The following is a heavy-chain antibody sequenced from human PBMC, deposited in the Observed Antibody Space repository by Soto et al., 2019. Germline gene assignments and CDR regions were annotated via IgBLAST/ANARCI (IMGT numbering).Heavy chain of an antibody. J-gene: IGHJ5*02. Sequence: SGPTLVNPTRTLTLTCTFSGFSLSTSGMCVSWIRQPPGKALEWLALIDWDDDKYYSTSLKTRLTISKDTSKNQVVLTMTNMDPVDTATYYCARFRYSYGSDRWFDPWGQGTLVTVSS. CDR3: ARFRYSYGSDRWFDP. CDR2: IDWDDDK. D-gene: IGHD5-18*01. V-gene: IGHV2-70*01. CDR1: GFSLSTSGMC.